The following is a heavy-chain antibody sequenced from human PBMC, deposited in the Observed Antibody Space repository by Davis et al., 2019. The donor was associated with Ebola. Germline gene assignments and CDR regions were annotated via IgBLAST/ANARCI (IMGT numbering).Heavy chain of an antibody. CDR1: GYTFTSYA. CDR2: INAGNGNT. J-gene: IGHJ4*02. Sequence: ASVKVSCKASGYTFTSYAMHWVRQAPGQRLEWMGWINAGNGNTKYSQKFQGRVTITRDTSTSTVYMELSSLRSEDTAVYYCAREGGSYSFDYWGQGTLVTVSS. D-gene: IGHD1-26*01. V-gene: IGHV1-3*01. CDR3: AREGGSYSFDY.